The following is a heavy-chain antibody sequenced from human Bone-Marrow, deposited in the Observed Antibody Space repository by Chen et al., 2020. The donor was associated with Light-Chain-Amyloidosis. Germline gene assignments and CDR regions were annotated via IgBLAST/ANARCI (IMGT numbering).Heavy chain of an antibody. Sequence: EVQLEQSWPEVKKPGESLQISCQGSGYPFPNYWIGWVRQMPGKGLEWMGVIYPEDSDARYSPSFEGQVTISADKSITTAYLQWRSLKASDTAMYYCARRRDGYNFDYWGQGTLVTVSS. J-gene: IGHJ4*02. CDR3: ARRRDGYNFDY. CDR2: IYPEDSDA. V-gene: IGHV5-51*01. CDR1: GYPFPNYW. D-gene: IGHD5-12*01.